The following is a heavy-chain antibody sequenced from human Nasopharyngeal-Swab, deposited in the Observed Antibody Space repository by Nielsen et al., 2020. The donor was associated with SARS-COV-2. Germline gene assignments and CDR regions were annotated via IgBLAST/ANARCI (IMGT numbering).Heavy chain of an antibody. V-gene: IGHV4-31*02. J-gene: IGHJ3*02. D-gene: IGHD3-16*02. CDR2: IYYSGST. CDR1: GFTFSSYG. CDR3: ARDPVYDYVWGSYRIDAFDI. Sequence: LRLSCAASGFTFSSYGMHWVRQHPGKGLEWIGYIYYSGSTYYNPSLKSRVTISVDTSKNQFSLKLSSVTAADTAVYYCARDPVYDYVWGSYRIDAFDIWGQGTMVTVSS.